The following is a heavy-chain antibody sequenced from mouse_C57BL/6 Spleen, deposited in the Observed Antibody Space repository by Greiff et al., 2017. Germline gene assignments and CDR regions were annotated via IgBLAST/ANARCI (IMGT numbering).Heavy chain of an antibody. Sequence: QVQLKESGPELVKPGASVKISCKASGYAFSSSWMNWVKQRPGKGLEWIGRIYPGDGDTNYNGKFKGKATLTADKSSSTAYMQLSSLTSEDSAVYFGARGGMELPYYFDYWGQGTTLTVSS. D-gene: IGHD5-5*01. CDR2: IYPGDGDT. J-gene: IGHJ2*01. CDR3: ARGGMELPYYFDY. CDR1: GYAFSSSW. V-gene: IGHV1-82*01.